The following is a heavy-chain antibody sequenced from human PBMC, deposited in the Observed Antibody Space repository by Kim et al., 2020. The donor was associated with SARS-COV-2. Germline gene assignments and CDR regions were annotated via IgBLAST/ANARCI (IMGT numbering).Heavy chain of an antibody. V-gene: IGHV3-66*01. CDR3: AGSHFTNFDY. Sequence: GSLRLSCAASGFNVSNSYMSWVRQSPGRGLEWVAVFYSGGSTFYADSVKDRFTISRDNSKNTVSLQMKSLRVDDTAVYYCAGSHFTNFDYWGQGTLVTV. J-gene: IGHJ4*02. D-gene: IGHD3-3*02. CDR2: FYSGGST. CDR1: GFNVSNSY.